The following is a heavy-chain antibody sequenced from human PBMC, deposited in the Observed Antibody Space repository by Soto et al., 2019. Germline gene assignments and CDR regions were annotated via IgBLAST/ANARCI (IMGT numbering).Heavy chain of an antibody. J-gene: IGHJ4*02. CDR1: GYTFTSYT. CDR2: ISASNGNT. D-gene: IGHD3-22*01. CDR3: ARGYYDSTGFYYRY. Sequence: QVHLVQSGAEVKKPGASVKVSCKASGYTFTSYTITWVRQAPGKGLEWMGWISASNGNTNSAHSLQGRLTMTIDTSTTTDYMELRSLRSDDTAVYFCARGYYDSTGFYYRYWGQGTLVTVAP. V-gene: IGHV1-18*01.